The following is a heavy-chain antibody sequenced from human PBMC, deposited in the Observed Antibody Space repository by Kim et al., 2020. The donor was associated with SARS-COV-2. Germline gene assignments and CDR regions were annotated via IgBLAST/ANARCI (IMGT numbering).Heavy chain of an antibody. CDR1: GASISSHY. D-gene: IGHD6-19*01. Sequence: SETLSLTCTVSGASISSHYWSWIRQPPGKRLEWIGYIYDSGSTNYNPSLKSRVTISVDTSKNQFSLKLRSLTAADTAVYYCAREVTYFGAGTSLFDYWGQGTLVTVSS. V-gene: IGHV4-59*11. CDR2: IYDSGST. J-gene: IGHJ4*02. CDR3: AREVTYFGAGTSLFDY.